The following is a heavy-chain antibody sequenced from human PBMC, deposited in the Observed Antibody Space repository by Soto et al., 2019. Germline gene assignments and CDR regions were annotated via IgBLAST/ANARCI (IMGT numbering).Heavy chain of an antibody. CDR1: GGSFSGYY. CDR2: INHSGST. D-gene: IGHD3-10*01. J-gene: IGHJ3*02. Sequence: QVQLQQWGAGLLKPSETLSLTCAVYGGSFSGYYWSWIRQPPGKGLEWIGEINHSGSTNYNPSLTSRVTISVDTSKNQFSLKLSSVTAADTAVYYCARQVVWFGDRLRGYAFDIWGQGTMVTVSS. V-gene: IGHV4-34*01. CDR3: ARQVVWFGDRLRGYAFDI.